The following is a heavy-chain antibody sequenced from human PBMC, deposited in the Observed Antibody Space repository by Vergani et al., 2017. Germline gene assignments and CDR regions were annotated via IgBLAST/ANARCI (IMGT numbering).Heavy chain of an antibody. V-gene: IGHV2-5*01. CDR2: IYWNDDK. J-gene: IGHJ3*02. Sequence: QITLKESGPTLVKPTQTLTLTCPFSGFSLSTRGVGVGCLRQPPGKALEWLALIYWNDDKRYSPSLKSRLTITKDTSKNQVVLTMTNMDPVDTATYYCAHRRGYSSGHTHAFDIWGQGTMVTVSS. CDR3: AHRRGYSSGHTHAFDI. CDR1: GFSLSTRGVG. D-gene: IGHD6-19*01.